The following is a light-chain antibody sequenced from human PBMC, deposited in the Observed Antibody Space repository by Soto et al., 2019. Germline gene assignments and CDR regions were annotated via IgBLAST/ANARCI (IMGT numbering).Light chain of an antibody. CDR3: QQYDSWPPT. CDR1: QSINSY. V-gene: IGKV3-15*01. CDR2: GAS. Sequence: EIVMTQSPATLSMSPGERATLSCRPSQSINSYLAWYQRQPGQAPRLLFSGASTRATGVPATFSASGSGTDFTLTISSLQSEDFAVYYCQQYDSWPPTFGQGTKV. J-gene: IGKJ1*01.